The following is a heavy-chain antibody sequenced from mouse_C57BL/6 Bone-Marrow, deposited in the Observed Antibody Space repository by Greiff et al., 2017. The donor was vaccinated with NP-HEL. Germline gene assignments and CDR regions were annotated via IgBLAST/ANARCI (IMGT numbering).Heavy chain of an antibody. CDR2: IDPSDSYT. V-gene: IGHV1-69*01. Sequence: QVQLQQSGAELVMPGASVKLSCKASGYTFTSYWMHWVKQRPGQGLEWIGEIDPSDSYTNYNQKFKGKSTLTVDKSSSTAYMQLSSLTSEDSAVYDCARGLTTVVAHFDYWGQGTTLTVSS. D-gene: IGHD1-1*01. CDR1: GYTFTSYW. CDR3: ARGLTTVVAHFDY. J-gene: IGHJ2*01.